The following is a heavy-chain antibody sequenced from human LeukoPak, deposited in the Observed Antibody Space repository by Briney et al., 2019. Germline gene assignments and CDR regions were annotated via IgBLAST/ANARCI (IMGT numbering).Heavy chain of an antibody. CDR2: ISGSGGST. Sequence: GGSLRLSCAASGFTFSSYGMSWVRQAPGKGLEWVSAISGSGGSTYYADSVKGRFTISRDNSKNTLYLQMNSLRAEDTAVYHCARDRQLWSKHQYYYYMDVWGKGTTVTVSS. CDR3: ARDRQLWSKHQYYYYMDV. CDR1: GFTFSSYG. J-gene: IGHJ6*03. V-gene: IGHV3-23*01. D-gene: IGHD5-18*01.